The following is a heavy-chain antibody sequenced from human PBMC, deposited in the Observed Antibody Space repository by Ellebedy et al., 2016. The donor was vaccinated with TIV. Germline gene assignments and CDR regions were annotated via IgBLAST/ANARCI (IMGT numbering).Heavy chain of an antibody. D-gene: IGHD6-19*01. CDR3: ARGAGWYDY. CDR1: GGSISSYY. V-gene: IGHV4-59*08. CDR2: IYYSGST. Sequence: SETLSLTCTVSGGSISSYYWSRIRQPPGKGLEWIGYIYYSGSTNYNPSLKSRVTISVDTSNNQFSLKLSSVTAADTAVYYCARGAGWYDYWGQGNLVTVSS. J-gene: IGHJ4*02.